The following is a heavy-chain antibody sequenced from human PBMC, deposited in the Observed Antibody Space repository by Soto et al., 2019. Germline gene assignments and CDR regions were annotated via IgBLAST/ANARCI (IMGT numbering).Heavy chain of an antibody. D-gene: IGHD3-10*01. CDR1: GSSISSGGYY. CDR3: GRLGFGANPYDSDY. CDR2: IYYSGST. Sequence: SETLSLTCTVSGSSISSGGYYWSWIRQHPGKGLEWIGYIYYSGSTYYNPSLKSRLTTSVDTSKNGFSLKLSSVTAADTAVYYCGRLGFGANPYDSDYWGKG. J-gene: IGHJ4*02. V-gene: IGHV4-31*03.